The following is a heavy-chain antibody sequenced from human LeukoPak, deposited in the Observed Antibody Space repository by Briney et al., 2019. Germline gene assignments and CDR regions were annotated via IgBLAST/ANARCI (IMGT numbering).Heavy chain of an antibody. CDR1: GGSISNHY. CDR2: IYYSGST. V-gene: IGHV4-59*08. J-gene: IGHJ4*02. D-gene: IGHD5-18*01. Sequence: PSETLSLTCTVSGGSISNHYWSWIRQPPGKGLEWIGYIYYSGSTNYNPSLKSRVIISVDTSKNQFSLKLSSVTAADTAVYYCARVGSHAMGLEYWGQGTLVTVTS. CDR3: ARVGSHAMGLEY.